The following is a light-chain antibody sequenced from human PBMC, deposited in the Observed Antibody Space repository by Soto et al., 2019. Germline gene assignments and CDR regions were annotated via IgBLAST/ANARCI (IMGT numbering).Light chain of an antibody. Sequence: DIQLTQSPSSLSASVGDRVTITCRASQTISTYLTWFQQKPGNAPKVLIYDASTLQSGVPSRFSGSGSGADFTLTISRLEPEDFAVYYCQQYGGSPYTFGLGTKVEIK. J-gene: IGKJ2*01. CDR2: DAS. CDR1: QTISTY. CDR3: QQYGGSPYT. V-gene: IGKV1-39*01.